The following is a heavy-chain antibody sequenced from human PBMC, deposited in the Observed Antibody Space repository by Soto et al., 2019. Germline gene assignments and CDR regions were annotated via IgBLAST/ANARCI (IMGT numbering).Heavy chain of an antibody. CDR2: IYYSGST. D-gene: IGHD4-4*01. J-gene: IGHJ6*02. CDR1: GGSISSGDYY. Sequence: SETLSLTCTVSGGSISSGDYYWSWIRQPPGKGLEWIGYIYYSGSTYYNPSLKSRVTISVDTSKNQFSLKLSSVTAADTAVYYCARGYRTDHYYYGMDVWGQGTTVTV. CDR3: ARGYRTDHYYYGMDV. V-gene: IGHV4-30-4*01.